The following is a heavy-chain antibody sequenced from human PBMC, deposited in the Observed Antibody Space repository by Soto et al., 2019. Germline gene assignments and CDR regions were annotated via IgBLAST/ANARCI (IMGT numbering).Heavy chain of an antibody. D-gene: IGHD3-22*01. CDR1: GYTFTSYG. CDR3: ARDDYYDSSGSNRFDY. CDR2: ISAYNGNT. J-gene: IGHJ4*02. V-gene: IGHV1-18*01. Sequence: ASVKVSCKASGYTFTSYGISWVRQAPGQGLEWMGWISAYNGNTNYAQKLQGRVTMTTDTSTSTAYMELRSLRSDDTAVYHCARDDYYDSSGSNRFDYWGQGTLVTVSS.